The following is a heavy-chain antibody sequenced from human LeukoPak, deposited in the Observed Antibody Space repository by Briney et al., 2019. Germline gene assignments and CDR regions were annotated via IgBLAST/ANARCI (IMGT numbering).Heavy chain of an antibody. J-gene: IGHJ4*02. Sequence: ASVNVSCKTSGYTFTGYYIHWVRQAPGQGLEWMGWINPTNGGKNYAQKFQGRVTMTRDTSISTAYMELSGLRSDDTAIYYCARQTIRPFDFWGQGTLVTVSA. D-gene: IGHD3-9*01. CDR2: INPTNGGK. CDR3: ARQTIRPFDF. V-gene: IGHV1-2*02. CDR1: GYTFTGYY.